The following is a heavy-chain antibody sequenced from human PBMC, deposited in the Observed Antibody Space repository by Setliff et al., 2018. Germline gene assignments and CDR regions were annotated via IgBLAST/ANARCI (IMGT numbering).Heavy chain of an antibody. Sequence: PGGSLRLSCAASGFTFSSYWMSWVRQAPGKGLEWVANIKQDGSEKYYVDSVKGRFTISRDNSKNTLFLQMNSLRADDTAVYYCAKNGFGVVALGVNNWFDPWGQGTLVTVSS. J-gene: IGHJ5*02. CDR1: GFTFSSYW. D-gene: IGHD3-10*01. CDR3: AKNGFGVVALGVNNWFDP. V-gene: IGHV3-7*03. CDR2: IKQDGSEK.